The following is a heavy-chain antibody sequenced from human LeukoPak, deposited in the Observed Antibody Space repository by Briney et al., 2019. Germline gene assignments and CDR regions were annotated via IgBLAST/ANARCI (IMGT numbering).Heavy chain of an antibody. V-gene: IGHV1-18*01. D-gene: IGHD2-2*01. J-gene: IGHJ5*02. Sequence: GASVKVSCKASGYSFTSYGISWVRQAPGQGLEWMGWISAYNGNTNCAQKLQGRVTMTTDTSTSTAYMELRSLRSDDTAVYYCARVRRAAITWFDPWGQGTLVTVSS. CDR1: GYSFTSYG. CDR2: ISAYNGNT. CDR3: ARVRRAAITWFDP.